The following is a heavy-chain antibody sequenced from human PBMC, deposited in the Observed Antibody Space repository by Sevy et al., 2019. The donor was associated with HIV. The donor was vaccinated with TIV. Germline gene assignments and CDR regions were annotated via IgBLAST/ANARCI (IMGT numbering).Heavy chain of an antibody. V-gene: IGHV3-23*01. J-gene: IGHJ6*03. D-gene: IGHD3-16*01. CDR1: GFTFSSYA. CDR3: AKCLYTSIDPDYYYYMDV. Sequence: GGSLRLSCAASGFTFSSYATSWVRQAPGKGLEWVSTISGSGDNTFYADSAKGRFTISRDNSKNTLYLQMNSLRAEDTAVYYCAKCLYTSIDPDYYYYMDVWGKGTTVTVSS. CDR2: ISGSGDNT.